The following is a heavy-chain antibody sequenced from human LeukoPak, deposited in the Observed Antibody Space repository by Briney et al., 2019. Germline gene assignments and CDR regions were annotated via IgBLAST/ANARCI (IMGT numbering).Heavy chain of an antibody. CDR2: INPNSGGT. Sequence: ASVKVSCKASGYTFTGYYMHWVRQAPGQGLEWMGWINPNSGGTNYAQKFQGRVTMTRDTSISTAYMELSRLRSDDTAVYYCARDFPHYGSGSYLIDWFDPWGQGTLVTVSS. CDR3: ARDFPHYGSGSYLIDWFDP. J-gene: IGHJ5*02. V-gene: IGHV1-2*02. CDR1: GYTFTGYY. D-gene: IGHD3-10*01.